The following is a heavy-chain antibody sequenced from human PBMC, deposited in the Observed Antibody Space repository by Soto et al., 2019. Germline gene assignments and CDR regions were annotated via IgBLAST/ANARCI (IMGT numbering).Heavy chain of an antibody. CDR3: AKGGRQWLVTSDFNY. CDR1: GFTFSDYA. CDR2: VSHDGRNT. D-gene: IGHD6-19*01. J-gene: IGHJ4*02. Sequence: VQLVESGGGVVQPGRSLRLSCAASGFTFSDYAMHWVRQAPGKGLEWVAVVSHDGRNTHYADSVKGRFTISRESSQNTVSLEMTSLRAEDTAVYYGAKGGRQWLVTSDFNYWGQGALVTVSS. V-gene: IGHV3-30*18.